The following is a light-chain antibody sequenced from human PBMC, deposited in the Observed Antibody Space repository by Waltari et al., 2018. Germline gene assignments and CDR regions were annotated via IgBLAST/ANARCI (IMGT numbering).Light chain of an antibody. Sequence: DLLMTQSPSPLSASVGDRVTITCRASQGISSYLAWYQQKPGKRPRLLIYDASSLQSGVPSRFSGSGSGTEFILTISSLQPDDSATYYCQQYNSYNTFGQGTKVEIK. CDR3: QQYNSYNT. V-gene: IGKV1-5*01. J-gene: IGKJ2*01. CDR1: QGISSY. CDR2: DAS.